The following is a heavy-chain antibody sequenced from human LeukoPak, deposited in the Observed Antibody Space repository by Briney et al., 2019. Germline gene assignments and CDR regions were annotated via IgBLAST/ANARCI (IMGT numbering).Heavy chain of an antibody. CDR3: ARASHYYDSSGYYVDAFDI. V-gene: IGHV4-61*02. CDR2: IYTSGST. D-gene: IGHD3-22*01. CDR1: GGSISSGSYY. Sequence: SETLSLTCTVSGGSISSGSYYWGWIRQPAGKGLEWIGRIYTSGSTNYNPSLKSRVTISVDTSKNQFSLKLSSVTAADTAVYYCARASHYYDSSGYYVDAFDIWGQGTMVTVSS. J-gene: IGHJ3*02.